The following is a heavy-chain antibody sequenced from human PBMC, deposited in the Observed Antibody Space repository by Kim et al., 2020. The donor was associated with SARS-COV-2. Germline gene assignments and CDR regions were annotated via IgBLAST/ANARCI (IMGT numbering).Heavy chain of an antibody. J-gene: IGHJ6*02. Sequence: GGSLRLSCAASGFTFSSYAMHWVRQAPGKGLEWVAVISYDGSNKYYADSVKGRFTISRDNSKNTLYLQMNSLRAEDTAVYYCARDFTMVRGVIDYHYGMDVWGQGTTVTVSS. CDR3: ARDFTMVRGVIDYHYGMDV. D-gene: IGHD3-10*01. V-gene: IGHV3-30*04. CDR2: ISYDGSNK. CDR1: GFTFSSYA.